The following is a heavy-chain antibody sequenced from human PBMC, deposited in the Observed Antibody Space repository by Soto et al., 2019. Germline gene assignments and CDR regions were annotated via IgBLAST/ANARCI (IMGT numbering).Heavy chain of an antibody. CDR2: ISSNGGST. Sequence: PGGSLRLSCSASGFTFSSYAMHWVRQAPGKGLEYVSAISSNGGSTYYADSVKGRFTISRDNSKNTLYLQMSSLRAEDTAVYYCVKDFHDSSGYYKSPPFDYWGQGTLVTVSS. J-gene: IGHJ4*02. D-gene: IGHD3-22*01. CDR1: GFTFSSYA. CDR3: VKDFHDSSGYYKSPPFDY. V-gene: IGHV3-64D*08.